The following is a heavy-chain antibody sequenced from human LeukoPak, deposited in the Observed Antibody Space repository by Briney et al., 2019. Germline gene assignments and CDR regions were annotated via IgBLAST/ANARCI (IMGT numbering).Heavy chain of an antibody. CDR1: GGSISSSSYH. J-gene: IGHJ4*02. CDR3: VGTMVRGVITFDY. V-gene: IGHV4-39*01. CDR2: IYYSGST. D-gene: IGHD3-10*01. Sequence: PSETLSLTCTVSGGSISSSSYHWGWIRQPPGKGLEWIGSIYYSGSTYYNPSLKSRVTISVDTSKNQFSLKLSSVTAADTAVYYCVGTMVRGVITFDYWGQGTLVTVSS.